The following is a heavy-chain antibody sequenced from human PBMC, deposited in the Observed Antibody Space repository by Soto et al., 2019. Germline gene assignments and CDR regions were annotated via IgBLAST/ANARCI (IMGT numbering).Heavy chain of an antibody. CDR2: IKQDGSEK. J-gene: IGHJ3*02. V-gene: IGHV3-7*01. CDR3: ASPFLYGDFWSGYYTGGAFDI. D-gene: IGHD3-3*01. CDR1: GFTFSSYW. Sequence: GGSLRLSCAASGFTFSSYWMSWVRQAPGKGLEWVANIKQDGSEKYYVDSVKGRFTISRDNAKNSLYLQMNSLRAEDTAVYYCASPFLYGDFWSGYYTGGAFDIWGQGTMVTVSS.